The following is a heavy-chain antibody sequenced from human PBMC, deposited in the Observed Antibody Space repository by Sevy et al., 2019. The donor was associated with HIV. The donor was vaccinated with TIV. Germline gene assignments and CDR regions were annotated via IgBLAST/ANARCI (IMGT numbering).Heavy chain of an antibody. Sequence: SETLSLTCTVSGGSLSSGSYYWSWIRQPPGKGLEWIGYISYLGSTNYNPSLKSRVTISVDTSKNQLSLRLTSVTAADTAVYYCVRDRIAAAGGYFDNSGQGTLVTVSS. J-gene: IGHJ4*02. D-gene: IGHD6-13*01. CDR1: GGSLSSGSYY. V-gene: IGHV4-61*01. CDR3: VRDRIAAAGGYFDN. CDR2: ISYLGST.